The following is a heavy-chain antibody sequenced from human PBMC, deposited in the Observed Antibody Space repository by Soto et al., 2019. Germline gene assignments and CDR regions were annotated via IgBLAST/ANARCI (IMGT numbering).Heavy chain of an antibody. CDR2: IKSKTDGGTT. V-gene: IGHV3-15*07. CDR1: GFTFSNDW. CDR3: TTSPTRGQPGTWVAYYYHGMDV. J-gene: IGHJ6*02. D-gene: IGHD1-1*01. Sequence: GGSLRLSCAASGFTFSNDWMNWVRQAPGKGLEWVGRIKSKTDGGTTDYAAPVKGRFTISRDDSKNTLYLQMNSLKTEDTAVYYCTTSPTRGQPGTWVAYYYHGMDVWGQGTTVTV.